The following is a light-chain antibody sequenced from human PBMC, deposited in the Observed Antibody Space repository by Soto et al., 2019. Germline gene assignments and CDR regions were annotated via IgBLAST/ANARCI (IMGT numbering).Light chain of an antibody. CDR3: QQYNSWPRT. J-gene: IGKJ1*01. CDR1: QSVNSN. Sequence: EIVMTQSPATLSESPGERATLSCRASQSVNSNLAWYQQKPGQAPRLLIYGASSRATGIPARFSGSGSGTEFTLAITSLQSEDFAVYYCQQYNSWPRTFGQGTKVDIK. CDR2: GAS. V-gene: IGKV3-15*01.